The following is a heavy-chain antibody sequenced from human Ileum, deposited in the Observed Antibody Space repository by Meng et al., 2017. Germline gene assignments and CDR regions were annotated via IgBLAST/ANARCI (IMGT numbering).Heavy chain of an antibody. Sequence: QGHPQEPGPGLVKPSQTLSLTCTVSGGSVSDGDYYWSWVRQHPGKGLECIGHMYSSGNAYYNPSLKSRVSMSVDTSKNQFSVRLSSVTAADTAIYYCARVYYDSSGLNWFDSWGQGTLVTVFS. CDR1: GGSVSDGDYY. CDR2: MYSSGNA. D-gene: IGHD3-22*01. V-gene: IGHV4-31*03. J-gene: IGHJ5*01. CDR3: ARVYYDSSGLNWFDS.